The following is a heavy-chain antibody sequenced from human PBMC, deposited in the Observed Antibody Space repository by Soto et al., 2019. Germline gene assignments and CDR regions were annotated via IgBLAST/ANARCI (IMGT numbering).Heavy chain of an antibody. CDR2: ISYDGSNK. Sequence: GGSLRLSCAASGFTFSSYGMHWVRQAPGKGLEWVAVISYDGSNKYYADSVKGRFTISRDNSKNTLYLQMNSLRAEDTAVYYCAKDGNWNYEYGMDVWGQGTTVTVSS. CDR1: GFTFSSYG. J-gene: IGHJ6*02. D-gene: IGHD1-20*01. V-gene: IGHV3-30*18. CDR3: AKDGNWNYEYGMDV.